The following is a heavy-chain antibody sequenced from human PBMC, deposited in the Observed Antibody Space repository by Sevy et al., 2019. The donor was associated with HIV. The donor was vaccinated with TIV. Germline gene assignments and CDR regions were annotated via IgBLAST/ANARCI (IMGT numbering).Heavy chain of an antibody. CDR3: WGPYGSGSWEAFDV. J-gene: IGHJ3*01. D-gene: IGHD3-10*01. CDR1: GFTFTTYT. V-gene: IGHV3-21*01. CDR2: ITSSSNYI. Sequence: GGSLRLSCAASGFTFTTYTMNWVRQAPGKGLEWVSSITSSSNYIYYADSLKGRFTISRDNAKDSGFLQMNSLRAEDTAAYYCWGPYGSGSWEAFDVWGQRTMVTVSS.